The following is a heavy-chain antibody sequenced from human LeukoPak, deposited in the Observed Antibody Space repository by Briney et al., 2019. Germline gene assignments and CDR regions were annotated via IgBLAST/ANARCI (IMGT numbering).Heavy chain of an antibody. Sequence: SETLSLTCAVSGGSISSGGYSWSWIRQPPGKGLEWIGYIYHSGSTYYNPSLKSRVTISVDTSKNQFSLKLSSVTAADTAVYYCARDQGGQRAFDIWGQGTMVTVSS. CDR3: ARDQGGQRAFDI. CDR2: IYHSGST. CDR1: GGSISSGGYS. D-gene: IGHD2-2*01. V-gene: IGHV4-30-2*01. J-gene: IGHJ3*02.